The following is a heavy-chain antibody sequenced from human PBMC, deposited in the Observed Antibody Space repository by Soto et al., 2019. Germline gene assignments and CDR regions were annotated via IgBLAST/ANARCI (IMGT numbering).Heavy chain of an antibody. CDR1: GFTFNASN. J-gene: IGHJ6*02. CDR3: ARDGEQHLVLYYYYAMDG. CDR2: ITSTSLYI. Sequence: EVQLVESGGGLVKPGGSLRLSCAASGFTFNASNMNWVRHAPGKGLEWVSSITSTSLYIYYTDSIKGRLTISRDNAKNSLYLQMDSLRAEDTAVYYCARDGEQHLVLYYYYAMDGWGQGTTVTVSS. D-gene: IGHD3-10*01. V-gene: IGHV3-21*01.